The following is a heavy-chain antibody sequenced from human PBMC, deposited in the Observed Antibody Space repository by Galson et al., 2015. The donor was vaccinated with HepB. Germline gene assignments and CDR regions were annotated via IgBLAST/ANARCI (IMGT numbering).Heavy chain of an antibody. CDR2: IIPIFGTA. J-gene: IGHJ3*02. Sequence: SVKVSCKASGGTFSSYAISWVRQAPGQGLEWMGGIIPIFGTANYAQKFQGRVTITADESTSTAYMELSSLRSEDTAVYYCARGGQHYGAGAFDIWGQGTMVTVSS. D-gene: IGHD4-17*01. V-gene: IGHV1-69*13. CDR3: ARGGQHYGAGAFDI. CDR1: GGTFSSYA.